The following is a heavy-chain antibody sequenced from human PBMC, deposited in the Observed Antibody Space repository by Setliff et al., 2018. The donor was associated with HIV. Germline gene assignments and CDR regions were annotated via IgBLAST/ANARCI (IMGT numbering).Heavy chain of an antibody. Sequence: ASVKVSCKASGYTFTSYGITWVRQAPGQGLEWMGWISTYNANTKYAQKFQGRVTMTTDTSTSTAYMELTSLRSDDTAVYYCARWSCGRATCYDSPYNWFEPWGQGTLVTVSS. CDR2: ISTYNANT. CDR3: ARWSCGRATCYDSPYNWFEP. J-gene: IGHJ5*02. V-gene: IGHV1-18*01. D-gene: IGHD2-2*01. CDR1: GYTFTSYG.